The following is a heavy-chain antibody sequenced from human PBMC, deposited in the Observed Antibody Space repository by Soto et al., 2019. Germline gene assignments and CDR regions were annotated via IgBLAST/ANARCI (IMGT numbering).Heavy chain of an antibody. Sequence: GASVKVSCKASGYTFTSYGISWVRQAPGQGLEWMGWISAYNGNTNYAQKLQGRVTMTTDTSTSTAYMELRSLRSDDTAVYYCARVGTPAGGITILGVVTNWFDPWGQGTLVTVSS. D-gene: IGHD3-3*01. V-gene: IGHV1-18*01. CDR1: GYTFTSYG. CDR3: ARVGTPAGGITILGVVTNWFDP. CDR2: ISAYNGNT. J-gene: IGHJ5*02.